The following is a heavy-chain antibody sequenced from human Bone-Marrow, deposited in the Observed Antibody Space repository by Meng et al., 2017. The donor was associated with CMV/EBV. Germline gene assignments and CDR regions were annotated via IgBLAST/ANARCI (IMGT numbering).Heavy chain of an antibody. J-gene: IGHJ6*02. CDR3: AKDRATGFVRYYYGMDV. CDR2: IRYDGSSK. D-gene: IGHD2-15*01. Sequence: GGSLRLSCAASGFSFNIYAMHWVRQAPGKGLEWVAFIRYDGSSKHYTDSVKGRFTISRDNSKNTLYLQMNSLRAEDTAVYYCAKDRATGFVRYYYGMDVWGQGTTVTVSS. CDR1: GFSFNIYA. V-gene: IGHV3-30*02.